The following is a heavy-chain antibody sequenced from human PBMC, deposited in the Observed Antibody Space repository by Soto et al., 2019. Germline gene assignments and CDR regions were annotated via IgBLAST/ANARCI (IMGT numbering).Heavy chain of an antibody. CDR2: IYYSGST. Sequence: QVQLQEAVPGLVKPSQTMSLTCTVSGGSISSGGYYLSWIRQQPGKGLEWMGYIYYSGSTYYNPSLKSRVTISVDTSKHQFSLQLSSLTAAATAVYYFAIEPSLWGQGTLVTVAS. CDR1: GGSISSGGYY. CDR3: AIEPSL. J-gene: IGHJ4*02. V-gene: IGHV4-31*03.